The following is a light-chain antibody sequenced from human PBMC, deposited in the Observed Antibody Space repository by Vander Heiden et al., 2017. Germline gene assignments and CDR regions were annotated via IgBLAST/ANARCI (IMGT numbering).Light chain of an antibody. V-gene: IGLV1-40*01. CDR2: ANT. Sequence: QSVLTQPPSGSGAPGQTVTISSTGLSSNIGAGYDVHWYQQLPGTAPKLLIYANTNRPSGVPDRFSGSKSGTSASLAITGLHAEDEADYYCQSYDSSLSGYVFGTGTKVTVL. J-gene: IGLJ1*01. CDR1: SSNIGAGYD. CDR3: QSYDSSLSGYV.